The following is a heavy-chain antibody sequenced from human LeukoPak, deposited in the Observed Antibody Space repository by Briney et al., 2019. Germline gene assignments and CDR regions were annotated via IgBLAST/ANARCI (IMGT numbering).Heavy chain of an antibody. CDR2: INPNSGGT. J-gene: IGHJ3*02. D-gene: IGHD6-19*01. CDR1: GYTFTGYY. V-gene: IGHV1-2*02. Sequence: ASVKVSCKASGYTFTGYYMHWERQAPGQGLEWMGWINPNSGGTNYAQKFQGRVTMTRDTSISTAYMELSRLRSDDTAVYYCASLSGWYDVFDIWGQGTMVTVSS. CDR3: ASLSGWYDVFDI.